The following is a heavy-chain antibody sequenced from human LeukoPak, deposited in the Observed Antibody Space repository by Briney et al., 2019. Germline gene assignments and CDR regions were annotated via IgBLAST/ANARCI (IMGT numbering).Heavy chain of an antibody. V-gene: IGHV3-30*18. CDR3: AKEGSSSWYEVDY. D-gene: IGHD6-13*01. J-gene: IGHJ4*02. Sequence: SGRSLRLSCAASGFTFSSYGMHLVRQAPGKGLEWVAVISYDGSNKYYADSVKGRFTISRDNSKNTLYLQMNSPRAEDTAVYYCAKEGSSSWYEVDYWGQGTLVTVSS. CDR2: ISYDGSNK. CDR1: GFTFSSYG.